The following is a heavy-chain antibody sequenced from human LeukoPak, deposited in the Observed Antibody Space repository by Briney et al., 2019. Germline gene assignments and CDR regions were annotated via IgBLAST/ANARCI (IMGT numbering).Heavy chain of an antibody. CDR3: PRSRRGYHFDY. D-gene: IGHD1-1*01. V-gene: IGHV3-48*01. CDR2: ISSSGTTI. J-gene: IGHJ4*02. Sequence: GGSLRLSCAAYGFTFSSYGMHWVRQAPGKGLEWVSYISSSGTTIYYGDSMKGRFTVSRDNAKNSLSLQMNSLRAEDTAVYYCPRSRRGYHFDYWGQGTLVTVSS. CDR1: GFTFSSYG.